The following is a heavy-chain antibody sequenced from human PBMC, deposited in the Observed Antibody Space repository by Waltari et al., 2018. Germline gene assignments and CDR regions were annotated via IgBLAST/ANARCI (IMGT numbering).Heavy chain of an antibody. CDR1: GGTFSSYA. V-gene: IGHV1-69*14. J-gene: IGHJ3*02. Sequence: QVQLVQSGAEVKKPGSSVKVSGKASGGTFSSYAIRWVRQGPGQGLEWMGGIIPIFGTANYAQKFQGRVTITADKSTSTAYMELSSLRSEDTAVYYCAGEYSSSSELPAFDIWGQGTMVTVSS. CDR2: IIPIFGTA. CDR3: AGEYSSSSELPAFDI. D-gene: IGHD6-6*01.